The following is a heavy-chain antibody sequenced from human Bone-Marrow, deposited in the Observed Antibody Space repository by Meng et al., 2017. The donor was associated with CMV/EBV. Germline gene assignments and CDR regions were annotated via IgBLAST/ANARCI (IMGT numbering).Heavy chain of an antibody. CDR2: INPNSGGT. CDR1: GYTFTGYY. D-gene: IGHD6-6*01. V-gene: IGHV1-2*02. CDR3: ARGFSSSWDAWFDP. Sequence: QVEPGQSGAEGKKPGASVKVSCKASGYTFTGYYMHWVRQAPGQGLEWMGWINPNSGGTNYAQKFQGRVTMTRDTSISTAYMELSRLRSDDTAVYYCARGFSSSWDAWFDPWGQGTLVTVSS. J-gene: IGHJ5*02.